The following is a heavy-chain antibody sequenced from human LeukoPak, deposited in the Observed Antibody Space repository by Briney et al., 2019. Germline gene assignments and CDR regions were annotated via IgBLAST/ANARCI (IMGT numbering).Heavy chain of an antibody. CDR3: ARSRIPAAGPLCY. Sequence: PSETLSLTCAVYGGSFSGYYWSWIRQPPGKGLEWIGEINHSGSTNYNPSLKSRVTISVDTSKNQFSLKPSSVTAADTAVYYCARSRIPAAGPLCYWGQGTLVTVSS. J-gene: IGHJ4*02. CDR1: GGSFSGYY. D-gene: IGHD6-13*01. V-gene: IGHV4-34*01. CDR2: INHSGST.